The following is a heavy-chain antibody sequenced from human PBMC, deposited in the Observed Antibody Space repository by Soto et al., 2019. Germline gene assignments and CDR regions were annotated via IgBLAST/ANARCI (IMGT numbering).Heavy chain of an antibody. CDR3: GIGERGCNYGDFDF. V-gene: IGHV3-23*01. CDR2: ITGSGDGT. Sequence: EVQLLESGGGLVQPGGSLRLSCAASGVTFSNYAMSWVRQAPGRRLEWVSAITGSGDGTYYADSVKGRFTISRDNFNSTLSLHMTSLRAEYTAEYCSGIGERGCNYGDFDFWWQGALVSVSS. J-gene: IGHJ4*02. D-gene: IGHD5-18*01. CDR1: GVTFSNYA.